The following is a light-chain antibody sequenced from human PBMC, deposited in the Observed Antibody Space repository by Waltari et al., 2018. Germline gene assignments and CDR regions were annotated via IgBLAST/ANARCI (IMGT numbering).Light chain of an antibody. CDR3: AAWDDSLSGRV. J-gene: IGLJ3*02. CDR2: RNN. Sequence: QSVLTQPPSASGTPGQRVTISCSGSRSNIGSNYVYWYQQLPGTAPTLLIYRNNQRPAGVPGRFSGSKSGTSASLAISGLRSEDEADYYCAAWDDSLSGRVFGGGTKVTVL. V-gene: IGLV1-47*01. CDR1: RSNIGSNY.